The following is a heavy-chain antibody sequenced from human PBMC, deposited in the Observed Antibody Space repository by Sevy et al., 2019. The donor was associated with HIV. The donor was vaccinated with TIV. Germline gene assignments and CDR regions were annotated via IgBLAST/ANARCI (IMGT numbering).Heavy chain of an antibody. J-gene: IGHJ5*02. Sequence: SETLSLTCTVSGGSISSSTYYWVWIRQPPGKGLEWIGSIYYSGSTYQNPSLKSRVTISVDASKNQFSLKLSSVTAADTAVYYCARLVIFAVVTQDWFDPWGQGTLVTVSS. CDR1: GGSISSSTYY. V-gene: IGHV4-39*01. D-gene: IGHD3-3*01. CDR3: ARLVIFAVVTQDWFDP. CDR2: IYYSGST.